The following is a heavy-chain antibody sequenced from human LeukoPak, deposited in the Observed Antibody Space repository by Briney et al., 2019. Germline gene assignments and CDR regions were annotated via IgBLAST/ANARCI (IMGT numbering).Heavy chain of an antibody. CDR3: ARMYYDFWSGYFGLDDAFDI. Sequence: SVKVSCRASGGTFSSYAISWVRQAPGQGLEWMGGIIPIFGTANYAQKFQGRVTITADESTSTAYMELSSLRSEDTAVYYCARMYYDFWSGYFGLDDAFDIWGQGTMVTVSS. V-gene: IGHV1-69*13. CDR1: GGTFSSYA. J-gene: IGHJ3*02. CDR2: IIPIFGTA. D-gene: IGHD3-3*01.